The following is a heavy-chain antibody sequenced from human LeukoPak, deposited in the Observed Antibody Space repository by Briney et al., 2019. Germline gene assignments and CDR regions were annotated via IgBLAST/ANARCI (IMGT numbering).Heavy chain of an antibody. V-gene: IGHV3-74*01. D-gene: IGHD5-24*01. Sequence: PGGSLRLSCAASGFTFRTYWMHWVRQAPGKGLVWVSHINSDGSTTNYADSVKGRFTISRDNAKNTLSLQMNSLRVDDTAVYYCARGFSYNHFDYWGQGTRVTVSS. CDR3: ARGFSYNHFDY. CDR2: INSDGSTT. J-gene: IGHJ4*02. CDR1: GFTFRTYW.